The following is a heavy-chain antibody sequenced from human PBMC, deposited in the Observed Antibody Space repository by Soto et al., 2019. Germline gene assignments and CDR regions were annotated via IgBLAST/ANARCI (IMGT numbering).Heavy chain of an antibody. Sequence: LRLSCTASGFTFGSYGMHWVRQAPGKGLEWVAVIWCDGSSKYYADSVKGRFTISRDNSKNTLYLQMNSLRAEDTAVYYCAKELNFGYSYGFDYWGQGTLVTVSS. J-gene: IGHJ4*02. CDR2: IWCDGSSK. CDR1: GFTFGSYG. CDR3: AKELNFGYSYGFDY. V-gene: IGHV3-33*06. D-gene: IGHD5-18*01.